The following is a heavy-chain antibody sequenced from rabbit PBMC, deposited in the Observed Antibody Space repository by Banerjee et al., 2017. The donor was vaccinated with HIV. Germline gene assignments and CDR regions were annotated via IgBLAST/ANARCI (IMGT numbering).Heavy chain of an antibody. V-gene: IGHV1S7*01. J-gene: IGHJ4*01. Sequence: QLKETGGGLVQPGGSLTLSCKASGFDVSSYYMSWVRQAPGKGLEWIAIIYTGQGNADYANWVNGRFTISSDNAQNTVDLQMNSLTAADTATYFCVRAGVYAGSSSYTGFDFNLWGPGTLVTVS. D-gene: IGHD8-1*01. CDR2: IYTGQGNA. CDR3: VRAGVYAGSSSYTGFDFNL. CDR1: GFDVSSYY.